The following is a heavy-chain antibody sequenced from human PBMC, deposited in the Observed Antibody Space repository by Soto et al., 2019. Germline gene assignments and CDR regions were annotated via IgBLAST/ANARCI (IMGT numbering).Heavy chain of an antibody. J-gene: IGHJ6*04. D-gene: IGHD3-22*01. V-gene: IGHV4-39*01. CDR3: ARNSYYYDSSGYYYVGPEDYYGMDV. CDR2: IYYSGST. Sequence: SATLSLACTVPRGYIGGSSYYWGWIRNPPWKGQRWIGSIYYSGSTYYNPSLKSRVTISVDTSKNQFSLKLSSVTAADTAVYYCARNSYYYDSSGYYYVGPEDYYGMDVWGKATTDT. CDR1: RGYIGGSSYY.